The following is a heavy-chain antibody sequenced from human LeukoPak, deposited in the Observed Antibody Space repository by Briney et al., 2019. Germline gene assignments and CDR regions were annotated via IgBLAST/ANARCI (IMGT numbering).Heavy chain of an antibody. CDR3: ARHDSYSSSWYFDY. CDR2: TYPGDSDT. CDR1: GYSFTSYW. D-gene: IGHD6-13*01. Sequence: VESQKISCKGSGYSFTSYWIGWVRQMPGKGLEWMGITYPGDSDTRYSPSFQGQVTISADKSISTAYLQWSSLKASDTAMYYCARHDSYSSSWYFDYWGQGTLVTVSS. V-gene: IGHV5-51*01. J-gene: IGHJ4*02.